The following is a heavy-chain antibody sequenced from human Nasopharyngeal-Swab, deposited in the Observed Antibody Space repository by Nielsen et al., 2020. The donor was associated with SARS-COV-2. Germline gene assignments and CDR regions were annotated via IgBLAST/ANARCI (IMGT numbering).Heavy chain of an antibody. CDR1: GFTFSSYA. J-gene: IGHJ4*02. V-gene: IGHV3-30*04. CDR2: ISYDGSNK. Sequence: GESLKISCAASGFTFSSYAMHWVRQAPGKGLEWVAVISYDGSNKYYADSVKGRFTISRDNSDYTLYLQMKSLRAEDTALYYCAESARGLVVGATPLDYWGQGTLVTVSS. D-gene: IGHD2-15*01. CDR3: AESARGLVVGATPLDY.